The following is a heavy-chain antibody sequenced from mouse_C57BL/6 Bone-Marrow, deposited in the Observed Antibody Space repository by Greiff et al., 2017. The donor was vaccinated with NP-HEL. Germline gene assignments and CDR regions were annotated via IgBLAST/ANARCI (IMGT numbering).Heavy chain of an antibody. CDR3: AQEASTVVGRGFAY. CDR2: INPNNGGT. J-gene: IGHJ3*01. V-gene: IGHV1-18*01. CDR1: GYTFTEYN. D-gene: IGHD1-1*01. Sequence: EVQLQQSGPELVKPGASVKIPCKASGYTFTEYNMDWVKQSHGKSLEWIGDINPNNGGTIYNQKFKGKATLTVDKSSSTAYMELRSLTSEDTAVYYCAQEASTVVGRGFAYWGQGTLVTVSA.